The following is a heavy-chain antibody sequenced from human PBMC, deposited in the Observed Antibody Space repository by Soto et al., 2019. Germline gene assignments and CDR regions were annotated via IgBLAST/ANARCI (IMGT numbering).Heavy chain of an antibody. Sequence: WGSLRLSCAASGFTFSSYAMHWVRQAPCKWLEWVAVISYDGSNKYYADSVKVRFTISRDNSKNTLYLQMNSLRAEDTAVYYCARDPSITIPWTEGYYGMDVWGQGTTVTVSS. CDR3: ARDPSITIPWTEGYYGMDV. CDR2: ISYDGSNK. J-gene: IGHJ6*02. CDR1: GFTFSSYA. V-gene: IGHV3-30-3*01. D-gene: IGHD3-3*01.